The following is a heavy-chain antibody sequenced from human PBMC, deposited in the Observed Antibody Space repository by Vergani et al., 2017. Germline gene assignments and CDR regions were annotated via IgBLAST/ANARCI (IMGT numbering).Heavy chain of an antibody. D-gene: IGHD6-13*01. Sequence: QVTLRESGPALVKPTQTLTLTCTFSGFSLSTSGMCVSWIRQPPGKALEWLARIDWDDDKYYSTSLKTRLTISKDTSKNQVVLTMTNMDPVDTDTYYCARFIAAAGTSNFDYWSQGTLVTVSS. CDR2: IDWDDDK. J-gene: IGHJ4*02. CDR3: ARFIAAAGTSNFDY. CDR1: GFSLSTSGMC. V-gene: IGHV2-70*15.